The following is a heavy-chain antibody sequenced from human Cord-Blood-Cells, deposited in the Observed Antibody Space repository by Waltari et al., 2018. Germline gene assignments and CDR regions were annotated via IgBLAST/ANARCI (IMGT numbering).Heavy chain of an antibody. CDR2: INHSGST. CDR1: GGSFSGYY. Sequence: QVQLQQWGAGLLKPSETLSLTCAVYGGSFSGYYWSWIRQPPGKGLEWIGEINHSGSTNYHPSLKSRVTISVDTSKNQFSLKLSSVTAADTAVYYCARGLERDIVVVPAAIKLDPWGQGTLVTVSS. D-gene: IGHD2-2*01. J-gene: IGHJ5*02. CDR3: ARGLERDIVVVPAAIKLDP. V-gene: IGHV4-34*01.